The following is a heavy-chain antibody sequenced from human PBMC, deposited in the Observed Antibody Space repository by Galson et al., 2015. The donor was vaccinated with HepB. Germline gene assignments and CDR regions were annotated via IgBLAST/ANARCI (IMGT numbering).Heavy chain of an antibody. D-gene: IGHD2-15*01. J-gene: IGHJ5*02. Sequence: SVKVSCKAYGYIFSPYSITWVRQAPGQGLEWMGWISAYNRQTNYAQSFQDRVTMTTDRSTSTIYLELRSLRSDDTAVYYRARGALVVVVGATQNNWFDPWGQGTLVTVSS. CDR2: ISAYNRQT. CDR3: ARGALVVVVGATQNNWFDP. CDR1: GYIFSPYS. V-gene: IGHV1-18*01.